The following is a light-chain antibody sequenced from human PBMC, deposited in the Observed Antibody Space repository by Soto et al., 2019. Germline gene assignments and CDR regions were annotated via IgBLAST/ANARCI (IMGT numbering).Light chain of an antibody. CDR2: KAS. Sequence: DIKMTQSPSSLSASVGDRVTITCRASQNIQSSVNWYQQKPGKAPKXLIYKASTLKSGVPSRFSGSGSGTELTITISSLQPDDFETYDCQHYNSYSEAFGQGTKVDIK. J-gene: IGKJ1*01. CDR3: QHYNSYSEA. V-gene: IGKV1-5*03. CDR1: QNIQSS.